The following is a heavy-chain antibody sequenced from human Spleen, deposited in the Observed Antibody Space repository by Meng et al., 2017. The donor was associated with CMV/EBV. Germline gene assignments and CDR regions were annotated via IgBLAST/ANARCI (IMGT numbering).Heavy chain of an antibody. Sequence: SGFAFSTYSMNWVRQAPGKGLEWVSIIYGGSTRTVYADSVKGRFTISRDDSKRTVYLQMNSLRAEDTAVYFCAKDATPDSRFNFDHWGQGTLVTVSS. D-gene: IGHD1-14*01. J-gene: IGHJ4*02. CDR2: IYGGSTRT. V-gene: IGHV3-23*03. CDR3: AKDATPDSRFNFDH. CDR1: GFAFSTYS.